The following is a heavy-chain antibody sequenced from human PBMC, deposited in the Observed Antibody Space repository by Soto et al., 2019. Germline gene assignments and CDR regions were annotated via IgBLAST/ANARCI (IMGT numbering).Heavy chain of an antibody. CDR1: GFTFSSYG. Sequence: PGGSLRLSCAASGFTFSSYGMHWVRQAPGKGLEWVAVIWYDGSNKYYADSVKGRFTISRDNSKNTLYLQMNSLRAEDTAVYYCASLLAPGGYSYGYYFDYWGQGTLVTVS. V-gene: IGHV3-33*01. CDR2: IWYDGSNK. D-gene: IGHD5-18*01. J-gene: IGHJ4*02. CDR3: ASLLAPGGYSYGYYFDY.